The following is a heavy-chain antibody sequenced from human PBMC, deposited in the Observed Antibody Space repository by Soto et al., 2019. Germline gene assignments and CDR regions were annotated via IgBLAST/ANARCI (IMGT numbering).Heavy chain of an antibody. CDR3: ASRDPGTSVDY. CDR2: IYHSGST. D-gene: IGHD1-7*01. CDR1: GFSISSSNW. J-gene: IGHJ4*02. Sequence: SDTQSLTCAFSGFSISSSNWWSWVRQPPGKGLEWIGEIYHSGSTNYNPSLKSRVTISVDKSKNQFSLKVTSLTAADTAVYYCASRDPGTSVDYWGQGTLVTFSS. V-gene: IGHV4-4*02.